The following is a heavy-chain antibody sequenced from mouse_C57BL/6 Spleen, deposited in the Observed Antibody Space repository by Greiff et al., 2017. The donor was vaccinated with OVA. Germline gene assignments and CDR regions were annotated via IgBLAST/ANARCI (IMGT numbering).Heavy chain of an antibody. CDR3: ARMGYDYDYAMDY. J-gene: IGHJ4*01. D-gene: IGHD2-4*01. CDR1: GYTFTDYY. CDR2: INPYNGGN. V-gene: IGHV1-19*01. Sequence: EVQLQQSGPVLVKPGASVQMSCKASGYTFTDYYMNWVKQSHGKSLEWIGVINPYNGGNSYNQKFKGKATLTVDKSSRTAYMELNSLTSEDSAVYYCARMGYDYDYAMDYWGQGTSVTVSS.